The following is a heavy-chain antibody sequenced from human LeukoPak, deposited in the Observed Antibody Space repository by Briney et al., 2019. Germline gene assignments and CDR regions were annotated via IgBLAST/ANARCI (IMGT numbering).Heavy chain of an antibody. J-gene: IGHJ4*02. CDR3: AKDLCSSTSCYSGFDY. V-gene: IGHV3-23*01. Sequence: GGSLRLSCAASGFTFSSYAMSWVRQAPGKGLEWVSAISGSSGSTYYADSVKGRFTISRDNSKNTLYLQMNSLRAEDTAVYYCAKDLCSSTSCYSGFDYWGQGTLVTVSS. CDR2: ISGSSGST. CDR1: GFTFSSYA. D-gene: IGHD2-2*02.